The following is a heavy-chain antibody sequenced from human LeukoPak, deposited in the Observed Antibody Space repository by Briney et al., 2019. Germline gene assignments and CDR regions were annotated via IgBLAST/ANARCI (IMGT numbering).Heavy chain of an antibody. Sequence: PSETLSLTCTVSGGSISSGSYYWSWIRQPAGKGLEWIGRIYTSGSTNCNPSLKSRVTISVDTPKNQFSLKLSSVTAADTAVYYCARDEGGNSAWGQGTLVTVSS. CDR1: GGSISSGSYY. CDR3: ARDEGGNSA. J-gene: IGHJ5*02. CDR2: IYTSGST. D-gene: IGHD4-23*01. V-gene: IGHV4-61*02.